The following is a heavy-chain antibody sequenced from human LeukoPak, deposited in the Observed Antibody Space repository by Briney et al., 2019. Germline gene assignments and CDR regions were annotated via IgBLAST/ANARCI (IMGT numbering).Heavy chain of an antibody. Sequence: SETLSLTCSVSGGSISTNIYYWGWIRQPPGKGLEWIGTLYYSGVTHYNPSLKSRVTISVDTSKTRFSLKLTSVTAADTAVYYCATIIAAAVYYYMDVWGKGTTVTVSS. J-gene: IGHJ6*03. V-gene: IGHV4-39*07. CDR2: LYYSGVT. CDR1: GGSISTNIYY. CDR3: ATIIAAAVYYYMDV. D-gene: IGHD6-13*01.